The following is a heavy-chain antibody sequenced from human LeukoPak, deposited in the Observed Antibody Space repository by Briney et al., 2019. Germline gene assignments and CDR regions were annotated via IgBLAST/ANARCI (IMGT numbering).Heavy chain of an antibody. CDR3: ARGGGSGSLTRFDY. CDR1: GGSISSYY. J-gene: IGHJ4*02. D-gene: IGHD3-10*01. CDR2: FYYSGST. Sequence: SETLSLTCTVSGGSISSYYWSWIRQPPGKGLEWIGYFYYSGSTNYNPSLKSRVTISVDTSKNQFSVKLSSVTAADTAVYYCARGGGSGSLTRFDYWGQGTLVTVSS. V-gene: IGHV4-59*01.